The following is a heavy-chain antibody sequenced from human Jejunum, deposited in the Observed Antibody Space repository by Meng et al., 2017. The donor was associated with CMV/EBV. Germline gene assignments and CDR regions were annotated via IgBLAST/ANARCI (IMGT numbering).Heavy chain of an antibody. Sequence: VSSNTVAWNWIRQSPSRGLEYLGRTYCRSKWYNDYAVSVKGRIVINPDTSKNQFSLQLNSVTPEDTAVYYCARDYYGSGTYSYLFDYWGQGTLVTVSS. D-gene: IGHD3-10*01. J-gene: IGHJ4*02. V-gene: IGHV6-1*01. CDR2: TYCRSKWYN. CDR3: ARDYYGSGTYSYLFDY. CDR1: VSSNTVA.